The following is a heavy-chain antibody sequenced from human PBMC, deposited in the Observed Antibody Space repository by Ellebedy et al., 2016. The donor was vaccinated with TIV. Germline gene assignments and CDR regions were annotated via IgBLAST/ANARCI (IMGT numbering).Heavy chain of an antibody. Sequence: SETLSLTCTVSGGPITSYFWSWVRQPPGKALEWIGYMYHTGITSYNPSLKSRVTISVDTSKNQFSLGLTSVTAADTAVYYCVKWVDSWGRGTLVVVSS. CDR3: VKWVDS. CDR2: MYHTGIT. D-gene: IGHD1-26*01. CDR1: GGPITSYF. V-gene: IGHV4-59*08. J-gene: IGHJ4*02.